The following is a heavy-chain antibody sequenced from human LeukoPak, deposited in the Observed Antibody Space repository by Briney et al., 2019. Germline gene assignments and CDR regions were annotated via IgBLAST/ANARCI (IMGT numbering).Heavy chain of an antibody. V-gene: IGHV1-2*02. Sequence: PTVKASCKPSGYSPTDDSMHWGRHAPQQRLGTIGWITTDSGRTTNPQKFQGRVTTTRDASISTAYMELSRLISDDTAVYYCARGGYYYSYSMDVWVKGTTVTVSS. CDR3: ARGGYYYSYSMDV. J-gene: IGHJ6*03. CDR2: ITTDSGRT. CDR1: GYSPTDDS.